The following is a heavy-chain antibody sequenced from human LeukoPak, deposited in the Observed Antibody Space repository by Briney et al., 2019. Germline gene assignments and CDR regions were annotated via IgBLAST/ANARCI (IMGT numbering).Heavy chain of an antibody. J-gene: IGHJ5*02. CDR2: IYYSGST. CDR1: GGSISSYY. V-gene: IGHV4-59*01. CDR3: ARAGIAAAGTRFDP. Sequence: SETLSLTCTVSGGSISSYYRSWIRQPPGKGLEWIGYIYYSGSTNYNPSLKSRVTISVDTSKNQFSLKLSSVTAADTAVYYCARAGIAAAGTRFDPWGQGTLVTVSS. D-gene: IGHD6-13*01.